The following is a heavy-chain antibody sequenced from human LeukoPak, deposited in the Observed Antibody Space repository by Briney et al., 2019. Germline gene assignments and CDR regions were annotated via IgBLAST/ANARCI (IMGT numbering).Heavy chain of an antibody. Sequence: ASVKASCKASGHTFIGYWIHWVRQAPGQGLEWMGAINPRGDATIGAQKFQGRVTTTRDTSTSTVYIELSSLRSEDTAVYYCAREGQQLKHFDYWGQGALVTVSS. CDR2: INPRGDAT. J-gene: IGHJ4*02. D-gene: IGHD1-1*01. CDR1: GHTFIGYW. V-gene: IGHV1-46*01. CDR3: AREGQQLKHFDY.